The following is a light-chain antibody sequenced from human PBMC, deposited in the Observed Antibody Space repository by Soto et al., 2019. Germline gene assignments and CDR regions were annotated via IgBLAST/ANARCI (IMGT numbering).Light chain of an antibody. J-gene: IGKJ1*01. CDR3: EYYGNLLI. CDR2: GAS. CDR1: QSVSSN. V-gene: IGKV3-20*01. Sequence: ETQSPKSPATLPLHPAERATLYFRASQSVSSNLAWYQQKPGQAPRLLIYGASTWATGIPDRVSGSGSGTDFTLTISRLEPEDFAVYYCEYYGNLLILGRGTKVDIK.